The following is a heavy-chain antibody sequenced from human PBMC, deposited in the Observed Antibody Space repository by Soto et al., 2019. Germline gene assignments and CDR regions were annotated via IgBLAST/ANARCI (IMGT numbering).Heavy chain of an antibody. Sequence: PGESLKISCQGTGYRFSSSWIGWVRQKPGKGLEWMGNVYPSDSDTRYSPSFQGQVTISADKSISTAYLQWSSLKASDTAMYYCATGTISLAGPRAFDVWGQGTMVTVSS. CDR3: ATGTISLAGPRAFDV. CDR1: GYRFSSSW. CDR2: VYPSDSDT. J-gene: IGHJ3*01. D-gene: IGHD1-1*01. V-gene: IGHV5-51*01.